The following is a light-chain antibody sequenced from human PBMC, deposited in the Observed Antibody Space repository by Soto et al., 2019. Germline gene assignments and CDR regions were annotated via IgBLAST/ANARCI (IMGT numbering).Light chain of an antibody. CDR3: QMYGNSRT. CDR1: QSTSNNY. Sequence: EIALAQSPGTLSLSAGERATLSCRTSQSTSNNYLAWYQPKPGKAPMLLIYGASSRATGIPDRLSGSGAGTDFTLTIRRLEPEDFAVYYCQMYGNSRTFGQGTKVDI. V-gene: IGKV3-20*01. CDR2: GAS. J-gene: IGKJ1*01.